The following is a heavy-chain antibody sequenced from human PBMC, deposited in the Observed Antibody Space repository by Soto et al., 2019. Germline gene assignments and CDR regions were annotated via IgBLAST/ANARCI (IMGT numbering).Heavy chain of an antibody. J-gene: IGHJ5*02. CDR1: GGSVSSGSYY. V-gene: IGHV4-61*02. D-gene: IGHD3-9*01. Sequence: SETLSLTCTVSGGSVSSGSYYWSWIRKPAGKGLEWIGRIYTTGSANHNPSLKSRVTMSVDTSKNQVSLKLTSVTAADAGVYYCARDDYYDSNNWFDPWGQGILVTVSS. CDR3: ARDDYYDSNNWFDP. CDR2: IYTTGSA.